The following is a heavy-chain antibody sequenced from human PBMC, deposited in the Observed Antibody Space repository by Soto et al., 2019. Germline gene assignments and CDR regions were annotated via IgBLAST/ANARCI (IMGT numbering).Heavy chain of an antibody. CDR3: TTGSTPTKNY. CDR1: GFSFSNAW. CDR2: IKSRADGGTT. D-gene: IGHD3-10*01. J-gene: IGHJ4*02. V-gene: IGHV3-15*01. Sequence: GGSLRLSCAASGFSFSNAWLSWVRQAPGKGLEWVGRIKSRADGGTTDYTAPVKGRFAISRDDSKNTLYLQMNSLKTEDTAVYYCTTGSTPTKNYWGQGTLVTVSS.